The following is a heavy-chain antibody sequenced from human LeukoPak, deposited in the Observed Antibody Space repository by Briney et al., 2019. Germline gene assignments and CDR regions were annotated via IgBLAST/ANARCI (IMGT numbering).Heavy chain of an antibody. Sequence: PGGSLRLSCAASGISFSSCAMSWVRQAPGKGLEWVSAISGSGGSTCYADSVKGRFTISRDNSKNTLYLQMNSLRAEDTAVYYCAKHIVATSADYWGQGTLVTVSS. CDR3: AKHIVATSADY. CDR1: GISFSSCA. CDR2: ISGSGGST. V-gene: IGHV3-23*01. J-gene: IGHJ4*02. D-gene: IGHD5-12*01.